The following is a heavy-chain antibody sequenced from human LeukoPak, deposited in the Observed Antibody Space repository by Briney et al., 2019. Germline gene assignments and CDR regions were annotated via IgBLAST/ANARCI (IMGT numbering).Heavy chain of an antibody. CDR3: ARSPDSGSYPY. Sequence: SETLSLTCTVSGGSISSSSYYWGWIRQPPGKGLEWIGSIYYSGSTYYNPSLKSRVTISVDTSKNQSSLKLSSVTAADTAVYYCARSPDSGSYPYWGQGTLVTVSS. V-gene: IGHV4-39*07. CDR2: IYYSGST. D-gene: IGHD1-26*01. J-gene: IGHJ4*02. CDR1: GGSISSSSYY.